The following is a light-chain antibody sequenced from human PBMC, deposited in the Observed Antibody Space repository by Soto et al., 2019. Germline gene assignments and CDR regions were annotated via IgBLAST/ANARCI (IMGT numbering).Light chain of an antibody. V-gene: IGKV1-5*03. CDR3: LQYNTYPYT. J-gene: IGKJ2*01. Sequence: DIQMTQSPSTLSASVGDRVTITCRASQSVSSWLDWYQQKPGKAPKRLIYKASSLESGVPSRFSGSGSGTEFTLTISSLQPDDFATYYCLQYNTYPYTFGQGTKLEIK. CDR2: KAS. CDR1: QSVSSW.